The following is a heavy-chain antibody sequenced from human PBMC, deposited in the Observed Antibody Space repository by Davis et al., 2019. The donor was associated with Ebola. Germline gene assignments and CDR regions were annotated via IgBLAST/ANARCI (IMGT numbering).Heavy chain of an antibody. D-gene: IGHD2-8*02. CDR3: ARDILMAPMFDP. CDR2: IIPIFGTA. J-gene: IGHJ5*02. CDR1: GGTFSSYA. V-gene: IGHV1-69*05. Sequence: SVKVSCKASGGTFSSYAISWVRQAPGQGLEWMGGIIPIFGTANYAQKFQGRVTMTRDTSTSTVYMELSSLRSEDTAVYYCARDILMAPMFDPWGQGTLVTVSS.